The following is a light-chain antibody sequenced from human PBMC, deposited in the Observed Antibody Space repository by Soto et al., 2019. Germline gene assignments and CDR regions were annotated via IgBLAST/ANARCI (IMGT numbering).Light chain of an antibody. CDR2: EVS. V-gene: IGLV2-14*01. J-gene: IGLJ1*01. Sequence: QSVLTPSASVTGSPGQSITISCTGTSSDVGGYNYVSWYQQHPGKAPKLMIYEVSNRPSGVSNRFSGSKSGNTASLTISGLQAEDEADYYCSSYTSSSPYVFGTGTKVTVL. CDR3: SSYTSSSPYV. CDR1: SSDVGGYNY.